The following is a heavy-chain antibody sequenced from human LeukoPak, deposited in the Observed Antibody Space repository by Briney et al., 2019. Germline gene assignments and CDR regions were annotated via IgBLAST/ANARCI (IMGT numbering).Heavy chain of an antibody. CDR3: ARDRRYDSSGYSLDY. V-gene: IGHV1-46*01. Sequence: GASVKVSCKASGYTFSSYYMHWVRQAPGQGLEWMGIINPSGGSTNYAQKFQGRVTMTRDTSTSTVYMELSSLRSEDTAVYYCARDRRYDSSGYSLDYWGRGTLVTVSS. D-gene: IGHD3-22*01. CDR1: GYTFSSYY. J-gene: IGHJ4*02. CDR2: INPSGGST.